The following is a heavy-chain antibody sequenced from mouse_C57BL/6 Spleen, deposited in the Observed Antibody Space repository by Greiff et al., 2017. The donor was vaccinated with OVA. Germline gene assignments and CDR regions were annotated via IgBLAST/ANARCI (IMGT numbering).Heavy chain of an antibody. CDR2: IYWDDDK. D-gene: IGHD2-2*01. Sequence: QVQLKESGPGILQSSQTLSLTCSFSGFSLSTSGMGVSWIRQPSGKGLEWLAHIYWDDDKRYNPSLKSRLTISKDTSRNQVFLKITSVDTADTATYYCARSRDGYDGSFLADWGQGTLVTVSA. V-gene: IGHV8-12*01. J-gene: IGHJ3*01. CDR1: GFSLSTSGMG. CDR3: ARSRDGYDGSFLAD.